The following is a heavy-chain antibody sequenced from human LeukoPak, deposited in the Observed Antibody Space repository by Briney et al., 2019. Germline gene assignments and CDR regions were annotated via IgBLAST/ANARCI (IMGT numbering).Heavy chain of an antibody. Sequence: SQTLSLTCAISGDSVSSKSAAWNWIRQSPSRGREWLGRTYYRSKWYNDYAVSLKSRITIYPDTSKNQFSLQLNSVTPEDTAVYYCARQYDKSGSLDYWGQGTLVTVSS. D-gene: IGHD3-22*01. CDR1: GDSVSSKSAA. CDR2: TYYRSKWYN. J-gene: IGHJ4*02. V-gene: IGHV6-1*01. CDR3: ARQYDKSGSLDY.